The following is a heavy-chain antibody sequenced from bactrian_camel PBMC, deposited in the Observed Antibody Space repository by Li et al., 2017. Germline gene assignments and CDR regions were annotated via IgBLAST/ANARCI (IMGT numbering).Heavy chain of an antibody. CDR2: IGGDDAT. CDR1: RYLFVGCG. J-gene: IGHJ4*01. Sequence: HVQLVESGGGSVQAGGSLKLSCVTSRYLFVGCGMAWYRHPSGAGRELVARIGGDDATTYADSVKGRFTISRDNAKSTLYLQLNSLKTEDTAMYYCARGWVTGTASGLAAAGISEALGTQVTVS. V-gene: IGHV3S55*01. D-gene: IGHD3*01.